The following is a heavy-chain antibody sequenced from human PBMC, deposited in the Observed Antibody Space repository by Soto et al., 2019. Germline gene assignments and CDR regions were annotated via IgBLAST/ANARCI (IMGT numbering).Heavy chain of an antibody. CDR1: GFTFDDYA. CDR2: ISWNSGSI. V-gene: IGHV3-9*01. Sequence: EVQLVESGGGLVQPGRSLRLSCAASGFTFDDYAMHWVRQAPGKGLEWVSGISWNSGSIGYADSVKGRFTISRDNAKNSLYLQMNSLRAEDTALYYCAKEADGDYIRVGYFDYWGQGTLVTVSS. J-gene: IGHJ4*02. D-gene: IGHD4-17*01. CDR3: AKEADGDYIRVGYFDY.